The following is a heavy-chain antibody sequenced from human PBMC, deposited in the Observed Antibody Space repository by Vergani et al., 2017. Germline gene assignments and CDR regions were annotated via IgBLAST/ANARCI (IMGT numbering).Heavy chain of an antibody. CDR1: GGTFSSYA. CDR3: ARDRGYYDSSGYYYLDY. CDR2: IIPIFGTA. D-gene: IGHD3-22*01. J-gene: IGHJ4*02. Sequence: QVQLVQSGAEVKKPGSSVKVSCKASGGTFSSYAISWVRQAPGQGLEWMGGIIPIFGTANYAQKFQGRVTITADESKSTSYMELSSLRSEDTAVYYCARDRGYYDSSGYYYLDYWGQGTLVTVSS. V-gene: IGHV1-69*01.